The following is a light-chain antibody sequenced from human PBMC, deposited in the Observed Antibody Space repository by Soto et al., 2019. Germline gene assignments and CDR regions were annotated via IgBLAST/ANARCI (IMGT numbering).Light chain of an antibody. CDR1: QSVSSSY. V-gene: IGKV3-20*01. Sequence: EVVMTQSPATLSVSPGERATLSCRPSQSVSSSYLAWYQQKPGQVPRLLMYAASSRATGIPDRFSGSGSGTDFTLTISRLEAEDFAVYYCQQSSSSPITFGQGTRLEI. CDR3: QQSSSSPIT. J-gene: IGKJ5*01. CDR2: AAS.